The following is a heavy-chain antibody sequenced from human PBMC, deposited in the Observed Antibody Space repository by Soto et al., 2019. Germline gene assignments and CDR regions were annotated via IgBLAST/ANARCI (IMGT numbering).Heavy chain of an antibody. CDR2: IYPGDSDT. Sequence: GESLKISCKGSGYSFTSYWIGWVRQMPGKGLEWMGIIYPGDSDTRYSPSFQGQVTISADKSISTAYLQWSSLKASDTAMYYCARREYSSSSSTYYFDYWGQGTLVTVSS. V-gene: IGHV5-51*01. D-gene: IGHD6-6*01. CDR3: ARREYSSSSSTYYFDY. CDR1: GYSFTSYW. J-gene: IGHJ4*02.